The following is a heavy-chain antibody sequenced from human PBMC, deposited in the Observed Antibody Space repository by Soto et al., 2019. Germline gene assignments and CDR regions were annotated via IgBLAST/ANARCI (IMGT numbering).Heavy chain of an antibody. D-gene: IGHD6-19*01. CDR1: GGSISSSSYY. Sequence: SETLSLTCTVSGGSISSSSYYWGWIRQPPGKGLEWIGSIYYSGSTYYNPSLKSRVTISVDTSKNQFSLKLSSVTAADTAVYYCARSGYSSGWYSYYYYGMDVWGQGTTVTVSS. J-gene: IGHJ6*02. CDR2: IYYSGST. CDR3: ARSGYSSGWYSYYYYGMDV. V-gene: IGHV4-39*01.